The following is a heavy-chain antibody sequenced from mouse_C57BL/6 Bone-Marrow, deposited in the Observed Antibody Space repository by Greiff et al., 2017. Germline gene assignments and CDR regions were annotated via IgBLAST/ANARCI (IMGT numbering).Heavy chain of an antibody. D-gene: IGHD1-1*01. J-gene: IGHJ4*01. Sequence: QVQLQQSGAELVKPGASVKLSCKASGYTFTSYWLQWVKQRPGQGLEWIGEIDPSASYTNYNQKFKGKATLTVDTSSSTAYMQLSSLTSEDSAVYYCASITTVVATGYYAMDYWGQGTSVTVSS. CDR3: ASITTVVATGYYAMDY. V-gene: IGHV1-50*01. CDR2: IDPSASYT. CDR1: GYTFTSYW.